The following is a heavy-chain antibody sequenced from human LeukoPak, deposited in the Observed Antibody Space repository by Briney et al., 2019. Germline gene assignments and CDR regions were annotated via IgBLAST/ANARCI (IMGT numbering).Heavy chain of an antibody. J-gene: IGHJ6*03. CDR1: GGSISSYY. CDR2: IYYSGST. CDR3: ARASQSHILYYMDV. D-gene: IGHD2-15*01. V-gene: IGHV4-59*01. Sequence: SETLSLTCTVSGGSISSYYWSWIRQPPGKGLEWIGYIYYSGSTNYNPSLKSRVTISVDTSKNQFSLKLSSVTAADTAVYYCARASQSHILYYMDVWGKGTTVTVSS.